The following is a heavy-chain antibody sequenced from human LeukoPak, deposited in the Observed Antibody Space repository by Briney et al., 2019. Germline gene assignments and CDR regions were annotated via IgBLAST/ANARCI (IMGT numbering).Heavy chain of an antibody. CDR3: AREDITQNWFDP. CDR2: INPNSGGT. V-gene: IGHV1-2*02. J-gene: IGHJ5*02. Sequence: GASVKVSCKASGYTFTGYYMHWVRQAPGQGLEWMGWINPNSGGTNYAQKFQGRVTMTRDTSISTAYMELSRLRSDDTAVYFCAREDITQNWFDPWGQGTLVTVSS. CDR1: GYTFTGYY. D-gene: IGHD2-15*01.